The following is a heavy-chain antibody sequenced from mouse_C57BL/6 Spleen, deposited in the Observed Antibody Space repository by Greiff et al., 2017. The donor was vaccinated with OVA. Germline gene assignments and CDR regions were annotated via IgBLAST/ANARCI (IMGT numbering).Heavy chain of an antibody. CDR2: IDPSDSET. J-gene: IGHJ2*01. Sequence: QVQLQQPGAELVRPGSSVKLSCKASGYTFTSYWMHWVKQRPIQGLEWIGNIDPSDSETHYNQKFKDKATLTVDKSSSTAYMQLSRLTSEDSAVYYCARPPYYGSSYDDFDYWGQGTTLTVSS. CDR1: GYTFTSYW. D-gene: IGHD1-1*01. CDR3: ARPPYYGSSYDDFDY. V-gene: IGHV1-52*01.